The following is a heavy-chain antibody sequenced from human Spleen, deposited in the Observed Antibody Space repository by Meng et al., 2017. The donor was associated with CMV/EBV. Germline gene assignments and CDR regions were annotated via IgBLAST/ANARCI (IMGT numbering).Heavy chain of an antibody. CDR1: GGTFSRYA. D-gene: IGHD2-2*02. CDR3: ARDRTGDCSSTSCYNYYYYYGMDV. Sequence: SVKVSCKASGGTFSRYAFSWVRQAHGQGLEWLGGIIPIFGIANYAQKFQGRVTITTDESTNTAYMELSSLRSEDSAVYYCARDRTGDCSSTSCYNYYYYYGMDVWGQGTTVTVSS. V-gene: IGHV1-69*05. CDR2: IIPIFGIA. J-gene: IGHJ6*02.